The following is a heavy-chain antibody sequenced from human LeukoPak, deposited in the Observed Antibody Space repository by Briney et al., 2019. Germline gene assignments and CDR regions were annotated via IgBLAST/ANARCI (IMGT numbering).Heavy chain of an antibody. J-gene: IGHJ4*02. CDR3: ARGSYYGFSGDS. V-gene: IGHV4-31*03. D-gene: IGHD3-10*01. CDR2: IYYSGSA. CDR1: GGAIGSDGYY. Sequence: PSQTLSLTCSVSGGAIGSDGYYWNWIRQHPGKGLEWIGYIYYSGSASYNPSLKSRVTISVDTSKNQFSLRLSSVTAADTAVYYCARGSYYGFSGDSWGQGSLDTVSS.